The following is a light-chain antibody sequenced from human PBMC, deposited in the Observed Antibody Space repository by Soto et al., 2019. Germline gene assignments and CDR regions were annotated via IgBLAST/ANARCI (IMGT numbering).Light chain of an antibody. Sequence: LSQPPSVSGAPGQSHTISCTGSSANIGAAYNVDWYQQLPGTAPKLLIYGKNNRPSGVPARFSGSKSGTSASLAIAGLQAEDEGDYYCQSYDSSLSGYVFGTGTKVTV. CDR3: QSYDSSLSGYV. CDR1: SANIGAAYN. V-gene: IGLV1-40*01. CDR2: GKN. J-gene: IGLJ1*01.